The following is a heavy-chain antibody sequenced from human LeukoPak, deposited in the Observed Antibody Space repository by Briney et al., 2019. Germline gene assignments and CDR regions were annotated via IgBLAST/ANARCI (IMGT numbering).Heavy chain of an antibody. J-gene: IGHJ4*02. CDR1: GYSFTSYW. CDR3: AGSMITFGGVIVDY. Sequence: GESLKISCKGSGYSFTSYWISWVRQMPGKGLEWMGRIDPSDSYTNYSPSFQGHVTISADKSISTAFLQWSSLKASDTAMYYWAGSMITFGGVIVDYWGQGTLVTVSS. D-gene: IGHD3-16*02. V-gene: IGHV5-10-1*01. CDR2: IDPSDSYT.